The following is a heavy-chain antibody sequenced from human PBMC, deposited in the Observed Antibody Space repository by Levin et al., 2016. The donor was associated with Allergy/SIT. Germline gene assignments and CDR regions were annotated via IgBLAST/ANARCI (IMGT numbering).Heavy chain of an antibody. CDR3: ARDQRGVSGGIVVVPAAMED. CDR1: GFNFSDYW. D-gene: IGHD2-2*01. Sequence: ETLSLTCEASGFNFSDYWMHWVRQAPGKGLVWVSRINSDGSSTRYADSVKGRFTISRDIAESTLYLQMNSLRAEDTAVYYCARDQRGVSGGIVVVPAAMEDWGQGTLVTVSS. CDR2: INSDGSST. V-gene: IGHV3-74*01. J-gene: IGHJ4*02.